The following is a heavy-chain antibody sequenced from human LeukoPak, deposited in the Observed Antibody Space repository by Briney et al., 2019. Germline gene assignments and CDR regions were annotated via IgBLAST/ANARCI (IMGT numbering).Heavy chain of an antibody. Sequence: GGSLRLACAASGLTISNNFMGWVRQAPGKGLEWVAHIYSGGSTYSADSVKGRFTISRDNSKNKLLLQMNSLSAEDTAVYYCARDSCDNGSGGHGYFDHWGQGNLVTVSS. CDR2: IYSGGST. J-gene: IGHJ1*01. D-gene: IGHD3-10*01. CDR1: GLTISNNF. CDR3: ARDSCDNGSGGHGYFDH. V-gene: IGHV3-66*01.